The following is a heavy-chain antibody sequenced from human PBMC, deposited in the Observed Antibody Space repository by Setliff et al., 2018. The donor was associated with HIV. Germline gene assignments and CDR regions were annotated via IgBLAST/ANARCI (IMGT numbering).Heavy chain of an antibody. V-gene: IGHV1-8*01. CDR1: GYTFTRYD. D-gene: IGHD6-13*01. CDR3: ASDITAAGKGGN. Sequence: ASVKVSCKASGYTFTRYDINWVRQATGQGPEWMGWMNPNSANTGYAQKFQGRVTMTRNTSISTAYMELSSLRSDDTAVYYCASDITAAGKGGNWGQGTLVTVSS. CDR2: MNPNSANT. J-gene: IGHJ4*02.